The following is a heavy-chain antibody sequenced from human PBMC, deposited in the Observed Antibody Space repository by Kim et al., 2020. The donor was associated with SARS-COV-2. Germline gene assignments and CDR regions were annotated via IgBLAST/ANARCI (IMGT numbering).Heavy chain of an antibody. D-gene: IGHD1-26*01. V-gene: IGHV3-11*05. CDR3: ARDESGSYRRFDY. Sequence: YADSVKGRFHIARDNAKNTLYLQMNSLRAEDTAVYYCARDESGSYRRFDYWGQGTLVTVSS. J-gene: IGHJ4*02.